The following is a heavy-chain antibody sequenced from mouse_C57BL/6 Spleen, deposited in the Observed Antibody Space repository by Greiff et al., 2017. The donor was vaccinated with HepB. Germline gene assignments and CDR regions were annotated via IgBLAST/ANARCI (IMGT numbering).Heavy chain of an antibody. V-gene: IGHV2-6-1*01. D-gene: IGHD1-1*01. J-gene: IGHJ1*03. CDR2: IWSDGST. CDR1: GFSLTSYG. Sequence: QVQLKQSGPGLVAPSQSLSITCTVSGFSLTSYGVHWVRQPPGKGLEWLVVIWSDGSTTYNSALKSRLSISKDNSKSQVFLKMNSLQTDDTAMYYCARHGTTVVATEWDFDVWGTGTTVTVSS. CDR3: ARHGTTVVATEWDFDV.